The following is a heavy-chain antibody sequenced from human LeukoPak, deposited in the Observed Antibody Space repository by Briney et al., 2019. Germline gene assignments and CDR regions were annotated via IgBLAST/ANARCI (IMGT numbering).Heavy chain of an antibody. CDR3: ASRFEADYFAY. CDR2: IYHSGST. CDR1: GGSISSTSYY. V-gene: IGHV4-39*01. J-gene: IGHJ4*02. Sequence: PSETLSLTCTVSGGSISSTSYYWGWIRQPPGKGLEWIGYIYHSGSTYYNPSLQSRVTIFVDTSMNQFSLNLSSVTAADTAVYYCASRFEADYFAYWGQGTLVTVSS. D-gene: IGHD3-3*01.